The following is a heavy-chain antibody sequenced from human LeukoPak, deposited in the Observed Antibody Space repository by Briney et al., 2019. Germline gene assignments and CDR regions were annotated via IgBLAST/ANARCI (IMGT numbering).Heavy chain of an antibody. CDR3: ARMSAAKGIRGYSYGQNDY. D-gene: IGHD5-18*01. CDR2: IIPIFGTA. Sequence: SSVKVSCKASGGTFSSYAISWVRQAPGQGLEWMGGIIPIFGTANYAQKFQGRVTITADESTGTAYMELSSLRSEDTAVYYCARMSAAKGIRGYSYGQNDYWGQGTLVTVSS. V-gene: IGHV1-69*01. CDR1: GGTFSSYA. J-gene: IGHJ4*02.